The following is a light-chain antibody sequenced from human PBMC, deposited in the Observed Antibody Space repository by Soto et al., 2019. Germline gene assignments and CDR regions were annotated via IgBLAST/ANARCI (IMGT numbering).Light chain of an antibody. CDR1: QSVSSY. CDR3: QQRNNWLFT. CDR2: DAS. J-gene: IGKJ5*01. Sequence: IGMAPCTDRLYLSPGERSTHYCRASQSVSSYLAWYQKKTGQXPRXXIYDASNRATDIPARFSGSGSGTDSTLICSSLEPEDGAVYYCQQRNNWLFTFGRGTRLDIK. V-gene: IGKV3-11*01.